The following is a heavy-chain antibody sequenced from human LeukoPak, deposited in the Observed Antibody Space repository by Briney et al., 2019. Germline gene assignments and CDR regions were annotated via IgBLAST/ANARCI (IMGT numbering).Heavy chain of an antibody. CDR3: ARTDYYDSSGYYDY. Sequence: ASVKVSCKASGYTFTSYGISWVRQAPGQGLEWMGWISAYNGNTNYAQKLQGRVTMPTDTSTSTAYMELRSLRSDDTAVYYCARTDYYDSSGYYDYWGQGTLVTVSS. D-gene: IGHD3-22*01. V-gene: IGHV1-18*01. J-gene: IGHJ4*02. CDR1: GYTFTSYG. CDR2: ISAYNGNT.